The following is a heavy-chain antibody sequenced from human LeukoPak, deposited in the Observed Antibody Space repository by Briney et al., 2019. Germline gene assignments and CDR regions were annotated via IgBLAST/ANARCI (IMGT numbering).Heavy chain of an antibody. CDR1: GYTFTSYD. CDR3: ASILSYDAFDI. J-gene: IGHJ3*02. Sequence: ASVKVSCKASGYTFTSYDINWVRQATGQGLEWMGWMDPNSGNTGYAQKFQGRVTITRNTSISTAYMELSSLRSEDTAVYYCASILSYDAFDIWGQGTMVTVSS. D-gene: IGHD2-8*01. CDR2: MDPNSGNT. V-gene: IGHV1-8*03.